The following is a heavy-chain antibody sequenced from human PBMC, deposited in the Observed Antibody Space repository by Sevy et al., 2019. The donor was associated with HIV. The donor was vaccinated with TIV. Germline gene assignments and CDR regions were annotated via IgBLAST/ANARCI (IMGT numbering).Heavy chain of an antibody. CDR2: IYHSGST. J-gene: IGHJ3*02. D-gene: IGHD3-22*01. V-gene: IGHV4-30-2*01. CDR1: GGSISSGGYS. Sequence: SETLSLTCAVSGGSISSGGYSWSWIRQPPGKGLEWIGYIYHSGSTYYNPSLKSRVTISVDRSKNQFSLKLSSVTAADTAVYYCARAGYYDSSGPDGDDSFDIWGQGTMVTVSS. CDR3: ARAGYYDSSGPDGDDSFDI.